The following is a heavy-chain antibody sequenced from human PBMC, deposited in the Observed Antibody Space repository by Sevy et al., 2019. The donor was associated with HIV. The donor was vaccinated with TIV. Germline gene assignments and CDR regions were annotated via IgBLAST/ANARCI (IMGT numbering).Heavy chain of an antibody. CDR1: GYTLTELS. D-gene: IGHD3-22*01. Sequence: ASVKVSCKVSGYTLTELSMHWVRQAPGKGLEWMGSFDPEDGETIYAQTFQGRVTITEDTSADTAYMELSSLRSEDTAVYFCATTKDYYDSSGYPFDYWGQGTLVTVSS. CDR3: ATTKDYYDSSGYPFDY. CDR2: FDPEDGET. V-gene: IGHV1-24*01. J-gene: IGHJ4*02.